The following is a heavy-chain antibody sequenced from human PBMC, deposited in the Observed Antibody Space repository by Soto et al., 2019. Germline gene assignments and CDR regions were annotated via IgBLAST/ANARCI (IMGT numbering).Heavy chain of an antibody. J-gene: IGHJ6*03. D-gene: IGHD3-10*01. CDR1: GGSISSSSYY. V-gene: IGHV4-39*01. CDR2: IYYSGST. Sequence: SETLSLTCTVSGGSISSSSYYWGWIRQPPGKGLEWIGSIYYSGSTYYNPSLKSRVNISVDTSKNQFSLKLSSVTAADTAVYYCARWFGELLFYYYYMDVWGKGTTVTVSS. CDR3: ARWFGELLFYYYYMDV.